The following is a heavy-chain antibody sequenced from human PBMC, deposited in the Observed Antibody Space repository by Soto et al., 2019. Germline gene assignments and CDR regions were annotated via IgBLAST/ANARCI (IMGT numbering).Heavy chain of an antibody. CDR1: SDSIAGENW. V-gene: IGHV4-4*02. Sequence: QVLLQESGPGLVKPSETLSLTCTVSSDSIAGENWWSWVRQPPGLGLEWIGEVFHTGGTNYNPSLKSRVTMEVDKSKNQFSLKLISATAADTAVYYCARVFSSGSGWMYYFDFWGQGTLVSVSS. CDR3: ARVFSSGSGWMYYFDF. J-gene: IGHJ4*02. D-gene: IGHD6-19*01. CDR2: VFHTGGT.